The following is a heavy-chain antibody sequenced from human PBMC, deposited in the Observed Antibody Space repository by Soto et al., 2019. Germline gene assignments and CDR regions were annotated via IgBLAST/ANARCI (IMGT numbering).Heavy chain of an antibody. CDR3: AKVLGVVPAAQYYFDY. J-gene: IGHJ4*02. Sequence: HPGGSLRLSCAASGFTFSSYAMSWVRQAPGKGLEWVSAISGSGGSTYYADSVKGRFTISRDNSKNTLYLQMNSLRAEDTAVYYCAKVLGVVPAAQYYFDYWGQGTLVTVSS. D-gene: IGHD2-2*01. CDR2: ISGSGGST. V-gene: IGHV3-23*01. CDR1: GFTFSSYA.